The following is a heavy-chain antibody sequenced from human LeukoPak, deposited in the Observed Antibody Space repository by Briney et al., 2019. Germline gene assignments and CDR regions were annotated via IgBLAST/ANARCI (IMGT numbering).Heavy chain of an antibody. J-gene: IGHJ4*02. Sequence: GGSLRLSCAASGFTFSSYAMSWVRQAPGKGLEWVSAISGSGGSTYYADSVKGRFTISRDNSKNTLYLQMNSLRAEDTAVYYCAKRLGSGSSHRGRPFDYWGQGTLVTVSS. D-gene: IGHD1-26*01. CDR1: GFTFSSYA. CDR3: AKRLGSGSSHRGRPFDY. CDR2: ISGSGGST. V-gene: IGHV3-23*01.